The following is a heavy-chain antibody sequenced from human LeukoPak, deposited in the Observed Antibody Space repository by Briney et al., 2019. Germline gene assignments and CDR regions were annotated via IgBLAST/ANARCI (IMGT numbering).Heavy chain of an antibody. CDR3: AKDHSSSWYYFDY. D-gene: IGHD6-13*01. CDR2: ISGSGGST. V-gene: IGHV3-23*01. CDR1: GFTFSSYA. J-gene: IGHJ4*02. Sequence: PGGSLRLSXAASGFTFSSYAMSWVRQAPGKGLEWVSAISGSGGSTYYADSVKGRFTISRDNSKNTLYLQMNSLRAEDTAVYYCAKDHSSSWYYFDYWGQGTLVTVSS.